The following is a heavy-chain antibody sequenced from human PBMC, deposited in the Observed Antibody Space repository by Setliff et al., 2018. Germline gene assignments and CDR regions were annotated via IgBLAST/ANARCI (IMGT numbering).Heavy chain of an antibody. CDR3: AKPQVELRWGFES. D-gene: IGHD1-7*01. CDR1: GFTFSSHW. J-gene: IGHJ4*02. Sequence: GGSLRLSCAASGFTFSSHWMTWVRQAPGKGLEWVANINQDGSETYYVDSLKGRFSVSRDNGKNSLYLQMNSLRAEDTAVYYCAKPQVELRWGFESWGQGTLVTVSS. V-gene: IGHV3-7*03. CDR2: INQDGSET.